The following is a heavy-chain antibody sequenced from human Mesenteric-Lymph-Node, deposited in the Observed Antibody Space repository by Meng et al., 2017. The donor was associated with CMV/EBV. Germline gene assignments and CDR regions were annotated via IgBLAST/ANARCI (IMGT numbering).Heavy chain of an antibody. J-gene: IGHJ4*02. CDR1: GFTFSNYA. CDR2: ISVSGGST. CDR3: AKDQRGSGSYSDN. Sequence: GESLKISCAASGFTFSNYAMNWVRQAPGKGLEWVSVISVSGGSTYYADSVKGRFTISRDNSKNTLDLQMNSLRAEDTAVYYCAKDQRGSGSYSDNWGQGTLVTVSS. D-gene: IGHD3-10*01. V-gene: IGHV3-23*01.